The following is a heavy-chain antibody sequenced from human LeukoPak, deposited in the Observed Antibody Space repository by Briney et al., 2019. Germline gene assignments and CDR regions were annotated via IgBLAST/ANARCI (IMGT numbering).Heavy chain of an antibody. D-gene: IGHD1-1*01. J-gene: IGHJ5*02. V-gene: IGHV1-8*01. CDR1: GYIFTSYD. CDR2: MNPNSGNT. CDR3: ARGRTTGTTRYWFDP. Sequence: ASVKVSCKASGYIFTSYDINWVRQATGQGLEWMGWMNPNSGNTGYAQKFQGRVTMTRNTSISTAYMELSSLRSEDTAVYYCARGRTTGTTRYWFDPWGQGTLVTVSS.